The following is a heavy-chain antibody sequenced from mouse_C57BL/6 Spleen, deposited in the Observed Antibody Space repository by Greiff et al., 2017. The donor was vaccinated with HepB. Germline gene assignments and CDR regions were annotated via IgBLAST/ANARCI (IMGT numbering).Heavy chain of an antibody. CDR1: GYAFTNYL. J-gene: IGHJ4*01. CDR2: INPGSGGT. V-gene: IGHV1-54*01. CDR3: ARRLYYDYPVDY. Sequence: VQLQQSGAELVRPGTSVKVSCKASGYAFTNYLIEWVKQRPGQGLEWIGVINPGSGGTNYNEKFKGKATLTADKSSSTAYMQLSSLTSEDSAVYFCARRLYYDYPVDYWGQGTSVTVSS. D-gene: IGHD2-4*01.